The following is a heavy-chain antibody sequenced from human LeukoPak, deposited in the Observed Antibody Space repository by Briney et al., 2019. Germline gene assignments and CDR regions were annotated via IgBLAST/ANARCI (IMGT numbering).Heavy chain of an antibody. V-gene: IGHV4-34*01. CDR1: GVSFSGYY. CDR3: ARVGYDSSGYHDPAEYFQH. CDR2: INHSGST. Sequence: PSETLSLTCAVYGVSFSGYYWSWIRQPPGKGLEWIEEINHSGSTNYNPSLKSRVTISVDTSKNQFSLKLSSVTAADTAVYYCARVGYDSSGYHDPAEYFQHWGQGTLVTVSS. J-gene: IGHJ1*01. D-gene: IGHD3-22*01.